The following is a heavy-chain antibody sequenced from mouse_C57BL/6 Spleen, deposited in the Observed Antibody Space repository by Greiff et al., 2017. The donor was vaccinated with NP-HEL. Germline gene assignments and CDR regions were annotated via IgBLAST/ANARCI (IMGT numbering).Heavy chain of an antibody. D-gene: IGHD1-1*01. CDR2: IYWDDDK. CDR3: ARREGYYYGDYAMDY. V-gene: IGHV8-12*01. J-gene: IGHJ4*01. Sequence: QVTLKESGPGILQSSQTLSLTCSFSGFSLSTSGMGVSWIRQPSGKGLEWLAHIYWDDDKRDNPSLKSRPTISKDTSRNQIFLKIPSVDTADTATYDCARREGYYYGDYAMDYWGQGTSVTVSS. CDR1: GFSLSTSGMG.